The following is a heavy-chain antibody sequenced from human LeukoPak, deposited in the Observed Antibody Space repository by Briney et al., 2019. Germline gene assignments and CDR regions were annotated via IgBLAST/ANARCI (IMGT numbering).Heavy chain of an antibody. D-gene: IGHD6-13*01. CDR2: INHSGST. V-gene: IGHV4-34*01. CDR1: GGSFSGYY. Sequence: TSETLSLTCAVYGGSFSGYYWSWIRQPPGKGLEWIGEINHSGSTNYNPSLKSRVTISVDTSKNQSSLKLSSVTAADTAVYYCARGRLGRGGPFQQLVPVYYYYYGMDVWGQGTTVTVSS. J-gene: IGHJ6*02. CDR3: ARGRLGRGGPFQQLVPVYYYYYGMDV.